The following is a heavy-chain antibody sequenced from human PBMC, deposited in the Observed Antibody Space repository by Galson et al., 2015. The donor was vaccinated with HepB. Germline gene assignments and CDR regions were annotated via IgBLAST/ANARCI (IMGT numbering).Heavy chain of an antibody. J-gene: IGHJ4*02. D-gene: IGHD6-19*01. Sequence: SSYYWSWIRQPPGKGLEWIGYIYYSGSTNYNPSLKSRVTISVDTSKNQFSLKLSSVTAADTAVYYCARSQWLAYYFDYWGLGTLVTVSS. CDR1: SSYY. CDR3: ARSQWLAYYFDY. V-gene: IGHV4-59*01. CDR2: IYYSGST.